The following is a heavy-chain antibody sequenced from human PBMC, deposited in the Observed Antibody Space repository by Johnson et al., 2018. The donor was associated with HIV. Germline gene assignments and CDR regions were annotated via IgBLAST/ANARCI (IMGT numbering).Heavy chain of an antibody. CDR3: AKDNYYYVSSGYYPDAFDI. J-gene: IGHJ3*02. D-gene: IGHD3-22*01. CDR2: ISYDGSNK. Sequence: QVQLVESGGGVVQPGRSLRLSCAASGFTFSSYAMHWVRQAPGKGLEWVAVISYDGSNKYYADSVKGRFTISRDNSKNTLYLQMNSLRAEDTAVYYCAKDNYYYVSSGYYPDAFDIWGQGTMVTVSS. V-gene: IGHV3-30-3*01. CDR1: GFTFSSYA.